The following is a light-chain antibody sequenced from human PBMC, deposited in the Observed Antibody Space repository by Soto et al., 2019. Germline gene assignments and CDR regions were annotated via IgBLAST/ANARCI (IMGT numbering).Light chain of an antibody. CDR3: LQANSFPLT. Sequence: DIQMTQSPSSVSASVGDRVTITCRASHDISSKLAWYQRKPGKAPELLIYAASSLQSGVPSRFSGSGSGTDFTLTISSLQPEDFATYYCLQANSFPLTFGGGTKVDIK. CDR2: AAS. V-gene: IGKV1D-12*01. CDR1: HDISSK. J-gene: IGKJ4*01.